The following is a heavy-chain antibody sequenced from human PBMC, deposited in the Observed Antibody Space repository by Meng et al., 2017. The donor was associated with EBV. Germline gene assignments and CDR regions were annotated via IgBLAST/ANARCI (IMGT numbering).Heavy chain of an antibody. D-gene: IGHD2-21*01. CDR2: IHYSGST. Sequence: HVQLKGSGPGLVRHSETRSLTCTVSGDSISDYYWSWIRQPPGKGLEWIGYIHYSGSTYYNPSLKSRITISVDMSRNQFSLRLTSVTSADMAVYYCARVNSDCGGVMCYKGWFDPWGQGTLVTVSS. CDR3: ARVNSDCGGVMCYKGWFDP. V-gene: IGHV4-59*08. CDR1: GDSISDYY. J-gene: IGHJ5*02.